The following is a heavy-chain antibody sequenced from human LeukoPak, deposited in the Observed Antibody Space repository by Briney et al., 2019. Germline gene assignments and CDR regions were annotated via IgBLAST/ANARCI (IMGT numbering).Heavy chain of an antibody. D-gene: IGHD3-10*01. CDR2: IIPILGIA. CDR3: ARQRYYYGSGLEAFDI. CDR1: EGTFSSYA. V-gene: IGHV1-69*04. J-gene: IGHJ3*02. Sequence: SVKVSCKASEGTFSSYAISWVRQAPGQGLEWMGRIIPILGIANYAQKFQGRVTITADKSTSTAYMELSSLRSEDTAVYYCARQRYYYGSGLEAFDIWGQGTMVTVSS.